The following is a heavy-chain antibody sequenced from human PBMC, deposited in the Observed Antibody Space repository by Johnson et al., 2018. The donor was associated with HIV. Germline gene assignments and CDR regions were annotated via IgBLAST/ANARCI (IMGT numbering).Heavy chain of an antibody. CDR1: GFTFSNYG. Sequence: QVQLVESGGGVVQPGRSLRLSCAASGFTFSNYGMHWVRQAPGKGLEWVALITYDGSHKYYEDPVKGRFTISRDNSKNTLYLQMNSLRAEDTAVYYCARDAARLESDAFDIWGQGTMVTVSS. CDR3: ARDAARLESDAFDI. J-gene: IGHJ3*02. CDR2: ITYDGSHK. D-gene: IGHD6-6*01. V-gene: IGHV3-30*03.